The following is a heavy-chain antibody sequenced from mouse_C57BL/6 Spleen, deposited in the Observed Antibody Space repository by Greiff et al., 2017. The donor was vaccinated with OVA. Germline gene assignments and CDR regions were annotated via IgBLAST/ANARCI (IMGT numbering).Heavy chain of an antibody. D-gene: IGHD1-1*01. CDR3: SSLDYYGSTSYAIDY. J-gene: IGHJ4*01. Sequence: QVHVKQSGPELVKPGASVKISCKASGYTFTDYYINWVKQRPGRGLEWIGWIFPGGGSTYYNEKFKGKATLTVDKSSSTAYMLLSSLTSEDSAVYFCSSLDYYGSTSYAIDYWGQGTSGTVSS. V-gene: IGHV1-75*01. CDR1: GYTFTDYY. CDR2: IFPGGGST.